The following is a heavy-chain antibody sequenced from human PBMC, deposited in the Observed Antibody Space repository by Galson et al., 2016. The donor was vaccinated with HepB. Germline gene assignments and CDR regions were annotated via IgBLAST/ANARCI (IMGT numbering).Heavy chain of an antibody. CDR3: ARDRGYDFWSGHYYYYYAMDV. CDR1: GFTFSTYS. V-gene: IGHV3-48*02. CDR2: ITSRSSSA. D-gene: IGHD3-3*01. J-gene: IGHJ6*02. Sequence: SLRLSCAASGFTFSTYSMNWVRQAPGKGLEWLSYITSRSSSAYYADSVKGRFTISRDDAKNSLYLQMDSLRDEDTAVYYCARDRGYDFWSGHYYYYYAMDVWGQGTTVTVSS.